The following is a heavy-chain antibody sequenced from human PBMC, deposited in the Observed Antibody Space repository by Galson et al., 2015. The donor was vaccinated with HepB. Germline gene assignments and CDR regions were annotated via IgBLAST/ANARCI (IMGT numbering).Heavy chain of an antibody. J-gene: IGHJ3*02. CDR3: AKDFFSGNGLFDASDI. CDR2: IHGGDGGA. D-gene: IGHD4-23*01. Sequence: SLRLSCAASGFTFSHYAMTWVRQAPGKGLEWVSSIHGGDGGALYADSVKGRFTMSRDDSKSTLYLQMSSLRADDTAIYYCAKDFFSGNGLFDASDIRGQGTMVTVSS. V-gene: IGHV3-23*01. CDR1: GFTFSHYA.